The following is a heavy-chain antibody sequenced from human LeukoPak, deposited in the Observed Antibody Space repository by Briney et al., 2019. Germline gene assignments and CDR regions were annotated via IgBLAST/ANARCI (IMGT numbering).Heavy chain of an antibody. Sequence: ASVKVSCKASGGTFTTYSMHWVRQAPGQGLEWMGVINPTGGSTTYAQRFQGRVTMTRDTSTSTVYMELSSLSSEDTAVYYCARDYNRWRADFFDYWGQGTLVTVSS. J-gene: IGHJ4*02. CDR1: GGTFTTYS. D-gene: IGHD3-10*01. CDR2: INPTGGST. V-gene: IGHV1-46*01. CDR3: ARDYNRWRADFFDY.